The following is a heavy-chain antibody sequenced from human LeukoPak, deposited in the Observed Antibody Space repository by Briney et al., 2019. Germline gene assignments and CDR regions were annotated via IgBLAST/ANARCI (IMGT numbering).Heavy chain of an antibody. CDR3: ARGDVDTAMVTPDY. V-gene: IGHV1-2*02. Sequence: ASVKVSCKASGYXFTGYYMHWVRQAPGQGLEWMGWINPNSGGTNNEQKFQGRVTMTRDTSISTAYMELSRLRFDDTAVYYCARGDVDTAMVTPDYWGQGTLVTVSS. CDR1: GYXFTGYY. CDR2: INPNSGGT. J-gene: IGHJ4*02. D-gene: IGHD5-18*01.